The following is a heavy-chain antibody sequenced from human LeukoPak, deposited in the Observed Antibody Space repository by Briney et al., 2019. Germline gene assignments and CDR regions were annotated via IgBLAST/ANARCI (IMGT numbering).Heavy chain of an antibody. CDR1: GGSFSGYY. J-gene: IGHJ6*02. D-gene: IGHD6-6*01. CDR3: ASYSSSYNYYYYYGMDV. Sequence: SETLSLTCAVYGGSFSGYYWSWIRQPPGKGLAWIGEINHSGSTNYNPSLKSRVTISVDTSKNQFSLKLSSVTAADTAVYYCASYSSSYNYYYYYGMDVWGQGTTVTVSS. V-gene: IGHV4-34*01. CDR2: INHSGST.